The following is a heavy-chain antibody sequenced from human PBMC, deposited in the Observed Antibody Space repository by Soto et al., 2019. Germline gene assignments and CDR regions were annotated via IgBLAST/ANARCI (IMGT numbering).Heavy chain of an antibody. Sequence: ASVKVSCKASGYTFTSYGISWVRQAPGQGLEWMGWISAYNGNTNYAQKLQGRVTMTTDTSTSTAYMELRSLRSDDTAVYYCARDALGGYYITGSALWWGQGXLVTVYS. CDR1: GYTFTSYG. CDR3: ARDALGGYYITGSALW. CDR2: ISAYNGNT. D-gene: IGHD3-3*01. J-gene: IGHJ4*02. V-gene: IGHV1-18*04.